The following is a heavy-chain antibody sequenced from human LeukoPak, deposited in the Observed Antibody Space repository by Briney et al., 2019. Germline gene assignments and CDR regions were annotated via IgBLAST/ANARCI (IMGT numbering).Heavy chain of an antibody. Sequence: GGSLRLSCAASGFTFSSYAMHWVRQAPGKGLEWVAVISYDGSNKYYADSVKGRFTISRDNSKNTLYLQMNSLRAEDTAVYYCARGRFLEWLLYGWIGFGPDYWGQGTLVTVSS. J-gene: IGHJ4*02. V-gene: IGHV3-30*04. CDR3: ARGRFLEWLLYGWIGFGPDY. CDR1: GFTFSSYA. CDR2: ISYDGSNK. D-gene: IGHD3-3*01.